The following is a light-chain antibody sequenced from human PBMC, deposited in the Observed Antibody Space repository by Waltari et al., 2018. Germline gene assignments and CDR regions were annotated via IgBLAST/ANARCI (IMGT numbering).Light chain of an antibody. Sequence: YELTQPPSVSVSPGQTANISCFGDKLSDKSVCWYQQKPGQSPVLVIYQDKKRPSGIPERFSASNFRNTATLTISGTQDVDESDYYCQAWDRGTVIFGGGTKLTVL. V-gene: IGLV3-1*01. CDR2: QDK. J-gene: IGLJ2*01. CDR1: KLSDKS. CDR3: QAWDRGTVI.